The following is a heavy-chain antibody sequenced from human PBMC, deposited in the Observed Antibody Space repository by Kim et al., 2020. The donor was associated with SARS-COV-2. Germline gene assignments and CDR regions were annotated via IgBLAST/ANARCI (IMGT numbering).Heavy chain of an antibody. V-gene: IGHV3-7*01. Sequence: GGSLRLSCAASGFTFSSYWMSWVRQAPGKGLEWVANIKQDGSEKYYVDSVKVRFTISRDNAKNSLYLQMNSLRAEDTAVYYCARGYCSSTSCYSYGMDVWGQGTTVTVSS. CDR3: ARGYCSSTSCYSYGMDV. CDR2: IKQDGSEK. J-gene: IGHJ6*02. CDR1: GFTFSSYW. D-gene: IGHD2-2*01.